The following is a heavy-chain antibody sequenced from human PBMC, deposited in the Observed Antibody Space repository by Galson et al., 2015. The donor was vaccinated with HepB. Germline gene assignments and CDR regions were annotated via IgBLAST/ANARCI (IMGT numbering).Heavy chain of an antibody. V-gene: IGHV1-69*02. CDR2: IIPILGIA. CDR1: GGTFSSYT. Sequence: SVKVSCKASGGTFSSYTISWVRQAPGQGLEWMGRIIPILGIANYAQKFQGRVTITADKSTSTAYMELSSLRSEDTAVYYCARSITMIVVAADAFDIWGQGTMVTVSS. D-gene: IGHD3-22*01. CDR3: ARSITMIVVAADAFDI. J-gene: IGHJ3*02.